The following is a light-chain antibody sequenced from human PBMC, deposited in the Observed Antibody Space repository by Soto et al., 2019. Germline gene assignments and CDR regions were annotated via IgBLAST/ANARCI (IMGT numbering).Light chain of an antibody. CDR1: QAIFTF. V-gene: IGKV1-39*01. CDR2: ATS. Sequence: DIQVTQSPSSLSASVGDRVTITCRSSQAIFTFLNWYQQKEGKAPRFLIYATSNLQNGVPSRFSGTRSGTEFTLTITSLQTEDFATYFCQQGYSLPNTFGQGTRLDIK. J-gene: IGKJ5*01. CDR3: QQGYSLPNT.